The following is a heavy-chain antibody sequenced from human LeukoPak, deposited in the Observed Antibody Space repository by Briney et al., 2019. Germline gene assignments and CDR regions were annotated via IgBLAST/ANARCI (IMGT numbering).Heavy chain of an antibody. D-gene: IGHD3-22*01. V-gene: IGHV3-23*01. Sequence: PGGSLRLSCAASGFTFSNAWMSWVRQAPGKGLEWVSAISGNGRDTYYADSVKGRFTISRDNSKNTLYLQMNSLRAEDTAVYYCAKDLGPMIVVVIPSFDYWGQGTLVTVSS. J-gene: IGHJ4*02. CDR3: AKDLGPMIVVVIPSFDY. CDR2: ISGNGRDT. CDR1: GFTFSNAW.